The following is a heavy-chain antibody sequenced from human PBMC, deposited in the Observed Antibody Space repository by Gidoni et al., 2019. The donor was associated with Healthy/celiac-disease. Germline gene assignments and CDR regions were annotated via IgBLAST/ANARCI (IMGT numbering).Heavy chain of an antibody. CDR1: GGSFSGYY. J-gene: IGHJ4*02. D-gene: IGHD5-18*01. V-gene: IGHV4-34*01. CDR3: ARLPDGYGYSGGGY. CDR2: INHSGST. Sequence: QVQLQQWGAGLLKPSETLSLTCAVSGGSFSGYYWSWIRQPPGKGLEWIGEINHSGSTNYNPSLKSRVTISVDTSKNQFSLKLSSVTAADTAVYYCARLPDGYGYSGGGYWGQGTLVTVSS.